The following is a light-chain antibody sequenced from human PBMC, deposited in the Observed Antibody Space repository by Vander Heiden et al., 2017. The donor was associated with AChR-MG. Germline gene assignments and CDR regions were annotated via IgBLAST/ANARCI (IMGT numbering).Light chain of an antibody. Sequence: DIQMTQSPPSLSVSAGDRVTITCRASQSISSYLIWYQQKPGRAPKLLIYAASSLQSGVPSRFSGSGSGTDFTLTISSLLHEDFASYYCQQSYSTPPFGGGTKVEIK. V-gene: IGKV1-39*01. J-gene: IGKJ4*01. CDR3: QQSYSTPP. CDR1: QSISSY. CDR2: AAS.